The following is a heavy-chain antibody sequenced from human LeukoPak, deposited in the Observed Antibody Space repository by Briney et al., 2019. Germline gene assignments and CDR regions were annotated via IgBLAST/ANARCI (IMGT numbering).Heavy chain of an antibody. CDR1: GGSFSGYY. Sequence: SETLSLTCAVYGGSFSGYYWSWIRQPPGKGLEWIGEINHSGSTNYNPSLKSRVTISVDTSKNQFSLKLSSVTAADTAVYYCARHPARDSSSWYDERYYYFDYWGQGTLVTVSS. CDR2: INHSGST. J-gene: IGHJ4*02. D-gene: IGHD6-13*01. V-gene: IGHV4-34*01. CDR3: ARHPARDSSSWYDERYYYFDY.